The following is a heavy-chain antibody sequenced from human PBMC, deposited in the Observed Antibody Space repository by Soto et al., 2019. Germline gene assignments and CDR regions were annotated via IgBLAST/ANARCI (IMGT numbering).Heavy chain of an antibody. J-gene: IGHJ4*02. CDR2: IYYSGST. CDR1: GGSISGYY. V-gene: IGHV4-59*01. CDR3: ARRDFWTGYYNY. Sequence: TSETLSLTCTVSGGSISGYYWSWIRQSPGKRLEWIAYIYYSGSTNYNPSLKSRVTISVDTSKNQFSLEVTSVTAADTAVYYCARRDFWTGYYNYWGQGTLVTVSS. D-gene: IGHD3-3*01.